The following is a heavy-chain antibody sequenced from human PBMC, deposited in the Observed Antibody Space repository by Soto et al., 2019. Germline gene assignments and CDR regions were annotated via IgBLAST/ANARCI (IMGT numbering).Heavy chain of an antibody. CDR2: LYDIDGS. V-gene: IGHV3-53*01. J-gene: IGHJ3*01. CDR1: GFTISGKKY. D-gene: IGHD1-1*01. Sequence: DVQLVESGGGLIQPGGSLRLSCAAFGFTISGKKYVAWVRQAPGKGLEWVSALYDIDGSFYADSVKGRFTTSSDSSKTTVYLKMNDLRPDDTAVYYCATWHEREHAYDVWGLGTTVTVSS. CDR3: ATWHEREHAYDV.